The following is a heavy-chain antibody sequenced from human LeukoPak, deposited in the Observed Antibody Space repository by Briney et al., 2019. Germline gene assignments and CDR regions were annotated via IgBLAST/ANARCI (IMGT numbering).Heavy chain of an antibody. CDR1: GFTFSSYA. J-gene: IGHJ4*02. D-gene: IGHD3-22*01. CDR3: AKEQYDSSGYYYGY. V-gene: IGHV3-23*01. Sequence: TGGSLRLSCAASGFTFSSYAMSWVRQAPGKGLEWVSAISGSGGSTYYADSVKGRFTISRDNSKNTLYLQMNSLRAEDTAVYYCAKEQYDSSGYYYGYWGQGTLVTVSS. CDR2: ISGSGGST.